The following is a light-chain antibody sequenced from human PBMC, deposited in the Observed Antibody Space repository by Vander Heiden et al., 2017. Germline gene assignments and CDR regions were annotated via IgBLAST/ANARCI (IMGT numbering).Light chain of an antibody. Sequence: QSALTQPASVSRSPGQSVTISCTGTSSDVGGYNYVSWYQLHPGKAPKLMIYDVSNRPSGVSNRFSGSKSGNTASLTISGLQAEDEADYYCSSYTSSSTPYVFGTGTKVTVL. V-gene: IGLV2-14*03. J-gene: IGLJ1*01. CDR2: DVS. CDR1: SSDVGGYNY. CDR3: SSYTSSSTPYV.